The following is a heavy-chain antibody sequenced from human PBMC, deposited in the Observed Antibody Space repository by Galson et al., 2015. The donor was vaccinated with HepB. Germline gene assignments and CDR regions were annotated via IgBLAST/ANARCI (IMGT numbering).Heavy chain of an antibody. J-gene: IGHJ6*02. CDR2: IIPIFGTA. CDR3: ARDLSGGGDSSGWYDHYGMDV. CDR1: GGTFSSYA. V-gene: IGHV1-69*06. D-gene: IGHD6-19*01. Sequence: SVKVSCKASGGTFSSYAISWVRQAPGQGLEWMGGIIPIFGTANYAQKFQGRVTITADKSTSTAYMELSSLRSEDTAVYYCARDLSGGGDSSGWYDHYGMDVWGQGTTVTVSS.